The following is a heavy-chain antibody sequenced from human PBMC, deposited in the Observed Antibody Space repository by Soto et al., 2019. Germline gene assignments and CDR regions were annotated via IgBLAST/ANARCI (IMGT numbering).Heavy chain of an antibody. CDR2: IIPIFGTA. V-gene: IGHV1-69*13. CDR3: ARSESQAGGYYFDY. CDR1: GGTFSSYA. D-gene: IGHD3-10*01. J-gene: IGHJ4*02. Sequence: GASVKVSCKASGGTFSSYAISWVRQAPGQGLEWMGGIIPIFGTANYAQKFQGRVTITADESTSTAYMELSSLRSEDTAVYYCARSESQAGGYYFDYWGQGTLVTVSS.